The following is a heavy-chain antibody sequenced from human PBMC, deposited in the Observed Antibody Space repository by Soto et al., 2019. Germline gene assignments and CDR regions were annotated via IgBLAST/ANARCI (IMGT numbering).Heavy chain of an antibody. D-gene: IGHD6-13*01. CDR3: ARVSSSWYKDYFDY. V-gene: IGHV1-69*13. CDR1: GGTFSGYS. Sequence: SVKVSCKASGGTFSGYSISWVRQAPGQGLEWMGGIIPIFGTANYAQKFQGRVTITADESTSTAYMELSSLRSEDTAVYYCARVSSSWYKDYFDYWGQGTLVTVSS. J-gene: IGHJ4*02. CDR2: IIPIFGTA.